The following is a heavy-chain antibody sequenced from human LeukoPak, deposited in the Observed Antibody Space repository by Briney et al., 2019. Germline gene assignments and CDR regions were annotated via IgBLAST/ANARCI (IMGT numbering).Heavy chain of an antibody. CDR3: AKGFLTMYDRSSHRYYHYMDV. Sequence: GAQRPSSAASGFSVSDNNISWGHHAPQKGQWRGSIISIGGSAYYAHTVKGRFTLSRDNSKNTPYLQLNSLRAEDTAVHFWAKGFLTMYDRSSHRYYHYMDVWAKGTTVTVFS. CDR1: GFSVSDNN. V-gene: IGHV3-53*01. J-gene: IGHJ6*03. D-gene: IGHD3-22*01. CDR2: ISIGGSA.